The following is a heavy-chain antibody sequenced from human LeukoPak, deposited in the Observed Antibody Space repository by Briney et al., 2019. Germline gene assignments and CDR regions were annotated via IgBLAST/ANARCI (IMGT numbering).Heavy chain of an antibody. D-gene: IGHD5-12*01. CDR3: ARQDAAEYSCYDR. V-gene: IGHV4-39*01. Sequence: SETLSLTCTVSGGSISSSSYYWSWIRQPPGKGLEWIGEINHSGSTNYNPSLKSRVTISVDTSKNQFSLKLSSVTAADTAVYYCARQDAAEYSCYDRWGQGTLVTVSS. CDR2: INHSGST. J-gene: IGHJ4*02. CDR1: GGSISSSSYY.